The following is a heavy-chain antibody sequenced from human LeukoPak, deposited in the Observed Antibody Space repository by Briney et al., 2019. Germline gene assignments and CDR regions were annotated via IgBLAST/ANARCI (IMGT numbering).Heavy chain of an antibody. J-gene: IGHJ4*02. CDR3: ARWSYAIGYNYFDY. Sequence: PSETLSLTCAVYGGSFSGYYWSWIRQPPGKGLEWIGEINHSGSTNYNPSLKSRVTISLDTSKNQFSLKLSSVTAADTAVYYCARWSYAIGYNYFDYWGQGTLVTVSS. D-gene: IGHD2-8*01. V-gene: IGHV4-34*01. CDR2: INHSGST. CDR1: GGSFSGYY.